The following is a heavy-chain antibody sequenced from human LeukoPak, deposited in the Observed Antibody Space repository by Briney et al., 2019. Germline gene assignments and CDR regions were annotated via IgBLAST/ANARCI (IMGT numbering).Heavy chain of an antibody. CDR3: AKVSDYSYYYYMDV. CDR1: GFTFSSYW. V-gene: IGHV3-23*01. CDR2: ISGSGGST. J-gene: IGHJ6*03. Sequence: PGGSLRLSCAASGFTFSSYWMHWVRQAPGKGLEWVSGISGSGGSTYYADSVKGRFTVSRDNFKNTLFLQVNSLRAEDTAVCYCAKVSDYSYYYYMDVWGKGTTVTVSS.